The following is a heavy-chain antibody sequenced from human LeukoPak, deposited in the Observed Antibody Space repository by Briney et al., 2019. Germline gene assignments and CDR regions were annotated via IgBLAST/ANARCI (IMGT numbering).Heavy chain of an antibody. D-gene: IGHD6-19*01. Sequence: PGESLRLSCPGSGYDVSTSYMMWVRQAPGKGLEWVSGLYNGGTTYYADSVKGRFTISRDNSKNAMYLEMNSLRAEDTAVYYCARSRSGWYPYFDYWGQGTRVTVSS. J-gene: IGHJ4*02. CDR1: GYDVSTSY. V-gene: IGHV3-53*01. CDR2: LYNGGTT. CDR3: ARSRSGWYPYFDY.